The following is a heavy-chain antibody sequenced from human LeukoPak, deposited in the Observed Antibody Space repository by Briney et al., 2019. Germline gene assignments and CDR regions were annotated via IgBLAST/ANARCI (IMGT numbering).Heavy chain of an antibody. V-gene: IGHV3-23*01. Sequence: PGGSLRLSCAASGFTFSSYAMSWVRQAPGKGLEWVSAISGSGGSTYYADSVKGRFTISRDNSKNTLYLQMNSLRAEDTAVYYCARDSSGYYPNYYFDYWGQGTLVTVSS. CDR2: ISGSGGST. D-gene: IGHD3-22*01. CDR3: ARDSSGYYPNYYFDY. J-gene: IGHJ4*02. CDR1: GFTFSSYA.